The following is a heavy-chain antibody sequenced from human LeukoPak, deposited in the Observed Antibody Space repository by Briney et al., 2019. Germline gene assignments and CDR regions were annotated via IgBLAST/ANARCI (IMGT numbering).Heavy chain of an antibody. CDR2: ISWNSGSI. CDR3: AKATTPDYGDYAGWFDP. CDR1: GFTFDDYA. J-gene: IGHJ5*02. Sequence: PGGSLRLSCAASGFTFDDYAMHWVRQAPGKGLEWVSGISWNSGSIGYADSVKGRFTISRDNAKNSLYLQMNSLRAEDMALYYCAKATTPDYGDYAGWFDPWGQGTLVTVSS. D-gene: IGHD4-17*01. V-gene: IGHV3-9*03.